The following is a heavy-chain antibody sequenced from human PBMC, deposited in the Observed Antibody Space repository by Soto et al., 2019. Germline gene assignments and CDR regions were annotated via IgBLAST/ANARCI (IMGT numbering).Heavy chain of an antibody. CDR2: IDPSDSYT. Sequence: GESLKISCKGSGYSFTSYWISWVRQMPGKGLEWMGRIDPSDSYTNYSPSFQGHVTISADKSISTAYLQWSSLKASDPAMYYCARHGGVGAGDYYYYSGMDVWGKGTTVPVSS. V-gene: IGHV5-10-1*01. CDR1: GYSFTSYW. CDR3: ARHGGVGAGDYYYYSGMDV. J-gene: IGHJ6*04. D-gene: IGHD1-26*01.